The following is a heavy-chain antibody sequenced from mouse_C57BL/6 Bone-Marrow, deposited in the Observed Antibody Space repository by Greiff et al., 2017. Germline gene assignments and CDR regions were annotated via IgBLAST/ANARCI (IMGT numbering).Heavy chain of an antibody. CDR1: GYTFTSYW. CDR3: ARRGTTVVYWYFDV. D-gene: IGHD1-1*01. J-gene: IGHJ1*03. CDR2: IYPGSGST. V-gene: IGHV1-55*01. Sequence: QVQLQQPGAELVKPGASVKMSCKASGYTFTSYWITWVKQRPGQGLEWIGDIYPGSGSTNYNEKFKSKATLTVDTSSSTAYMQLSSLTSEDSAVYYCARRGTTVVYWYFDVWGTGTTVTVSS.